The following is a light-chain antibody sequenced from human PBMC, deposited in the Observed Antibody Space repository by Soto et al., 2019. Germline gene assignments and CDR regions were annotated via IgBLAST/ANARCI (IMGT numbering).Light chain of an antibody. CDR2: GAS. CDR3: QLYGTSPKT. J-gene: IGKJ1*01. V-gene: IGKV3-20*01. CDR1: ESVDDY. Sequence: EIVLSQSPGILSLSPGDTATLSCRARESVDDYLAWYQQKPGQAPRLLIYGASTRATGIADRFSGSGSGTDFTLTISRLDPEDFAVYYCQLYGTSPKTFGQGTKVDIK.